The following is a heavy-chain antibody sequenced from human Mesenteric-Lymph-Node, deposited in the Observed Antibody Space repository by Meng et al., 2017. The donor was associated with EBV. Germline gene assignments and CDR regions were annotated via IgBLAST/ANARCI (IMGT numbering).Heavy chain of an antibody. D-gene: IGHD1-1*01. Sequence: QAQLQESGPGLVKPSQTLSLTCAVSGGSISGSPYYWSWIRQSPGKGLEWIGYSSGNTYYNPSLKSRVSISLDTSKNQFFLKLTSVTAADTAVYYCARGNYNFGQNFDYWGQGTLVTVSS. CDR2: YSSGNT. J-gene: IGHJ4*02. V-gene: IGHV4-30-4*01. CDR3: ARGNYNFGQNFDY. CDR1: GGSISGSPYY.